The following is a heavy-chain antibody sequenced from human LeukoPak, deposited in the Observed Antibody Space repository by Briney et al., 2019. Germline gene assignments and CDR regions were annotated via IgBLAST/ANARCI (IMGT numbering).Heavy chain of an antibody. V-gene: IGHV4-38-2*02. CDR3: ARGPYCSGGSCYDGRAFDI. J-gene: IGHJ3*02. CDR1: GYSISSGYY. D-gene: IGHD2-15*01. Sequence: SETLSLTCTVSGYSISSGYYWGWIRQPPGKGLEWIGSIYHSGSTYYNPSLKSRVTISVDTSKNQFSLKLSSVTAADTAVYYCARGPYCSGGSCYDGRAFDIWGQGTMVTVSS. CDR2: IYHSGST.